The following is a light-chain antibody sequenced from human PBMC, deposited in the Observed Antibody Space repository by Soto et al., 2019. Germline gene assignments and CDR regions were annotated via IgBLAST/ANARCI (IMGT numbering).Light chain of an antibody. CDR3: QQYYSAPIT. V-gene: IGKV4-1*01. J-gene: IGKJ5*01. CDR2: WAS. Sequence: DIVLTQSPDSLAVSLGERVTINCKSSQSVLYSSNNKNYLAWYQQKPGQPPKLLIYWASTRESGVPDRFSGSGSGTDFTLTISSLQAEDVAVYYCQQYYSAPITFGQGTRLDIK. CDR1: QSVLYSSNNKNY.